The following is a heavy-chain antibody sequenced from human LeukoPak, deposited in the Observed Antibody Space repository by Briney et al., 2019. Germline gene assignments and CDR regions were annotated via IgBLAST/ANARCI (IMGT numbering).Heavy chain of an antibody. V-gene: IGHV3-30*02. D-gene: IGHD3-22*01. CDR2: IRYDGSNK. CDR3: ARDRDYYDSSGYYAKFHRAFDI. J-gene: IGHJ3*02. Sequence: GGSLRLSCAASGFTFSSYGMHWVRQAPGKGLEWVAFIRYDGSNKYYADPVKGRFTISRDNSKNTLYLQMNSLRSEDTAVYYCARDRDYYDSSGYYAKFHRAFDIWGQGTMVTVSS. CDR1: GFTFSSYG.